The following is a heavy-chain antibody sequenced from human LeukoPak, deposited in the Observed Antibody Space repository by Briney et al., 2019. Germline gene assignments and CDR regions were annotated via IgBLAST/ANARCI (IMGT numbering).Heavy chain of an antibody. D-gene: IGHD2-2*01. CDR1: GFTVSSNY. V-gene: IGHV3-53*01. CDR2: IYSSGNT. CDR3: AKRTGVVPAARMGFDY. J-gene: IGHJ4*02. Sequence: GGSLRLSCAASGFTVSSNYMSWVRQAPGKGLEWVSVIYSSGNTHDAESVKGRFTISRDNSKNTLYLQMNSLRAEDTAVYYCAKRTGVVPAARMGFDYWGQGTLVTVSS.